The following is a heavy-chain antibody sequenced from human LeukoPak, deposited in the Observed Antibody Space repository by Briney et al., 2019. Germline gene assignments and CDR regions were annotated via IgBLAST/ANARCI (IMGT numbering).Heavy chain of an antibody. J-gene: IGHJ4*02. CDR1: GGSISSSRYY. V-gene: IGHV4-39*01. D-gene: IGHD6-19*01. CDR3: ARHRYTLGVAGFFDY. Sequence: SETLSLTCSVSGGSISSSRYYWGWIRQPPGKGLEWIGSIDKGGSTSYNPSLRSRLTISVDASKNQFSLKVRSVTAADTAVYYCARHRYTLGVAGFFDYWGQGTLVTVSS. CDR2: IDKGGST.